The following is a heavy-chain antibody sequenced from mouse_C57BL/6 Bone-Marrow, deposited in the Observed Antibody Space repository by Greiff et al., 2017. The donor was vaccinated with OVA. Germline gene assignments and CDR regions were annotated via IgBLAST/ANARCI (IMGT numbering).Heavy chain of an antibody. D-gene: IGHD2-4*01. CDR2: INPGSGGT. CDR1: GYAFTNYL. Sequence: VQLQQSGAELVRPGTSVKVSCKASGYAFTNYLIEWVQQRPGQGLEWIGVINPGSGGTYYNEKVKGKATLTADKSSSTIYMQLSSLTSEDSAVYFCARSGGYDYDWAMDYWGQGTSVTVSS. CDR3: ARSGGYDYDWAMDY. J-gene: IGHJ4*01. V-gene: IGHV1-54*01.